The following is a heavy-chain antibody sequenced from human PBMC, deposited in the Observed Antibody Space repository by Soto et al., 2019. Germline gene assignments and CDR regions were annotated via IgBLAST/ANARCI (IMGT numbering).Heavy chain of an antibody. CDR2: IYYSGST. Sequence: PSETMALTCTVSGGSISSGCYYWSWIRKHPGKGLEWIGYIYYSGSTYYNPSLKSRVTISVDTSKNQFSLKLSSVTAADTAVYYCARDLGYRTNGVCSTNTGGFDPWGQGTLVTVSS. D-gene: IGHD2-8*01. V-gene: IGHV4-31*03. J-gene: IGHJ5*02. CDR1: GGSISSGCYY. CDR3: ARDLGYRTNGVCSTNTGGFDP.